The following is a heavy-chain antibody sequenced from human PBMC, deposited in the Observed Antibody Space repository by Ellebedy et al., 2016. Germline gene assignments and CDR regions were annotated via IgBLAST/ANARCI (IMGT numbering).Heavy chain of an antibody. Sequence: GESLKISCAASGFTFSSYWMSWVRQAPGKGLEWVANIKQDGSEKYYVDSVKGRFTISRDNAKNSLYLQMNSLRAEDTAVYYCARDNGGSYCYWGQGTLVTVSS. CDR3: ARDNGGSYCY. V-gene: IGHV3-7*01. J-gene: IGHJ4*02. CDR1: GFTFSSYW. D-gene: IGHD1-26*01. CDR2: IKQDGSEK.